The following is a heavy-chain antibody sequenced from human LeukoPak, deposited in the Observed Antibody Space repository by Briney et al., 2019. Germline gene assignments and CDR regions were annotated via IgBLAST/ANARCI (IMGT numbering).Heavy chain of an antibody. D-gene: IGHD3-10*01. J-gene: IGHJ6*03. V-gene: IGHV4-59*08. CDR3: ARHAIMVRGVIIAYYMDV. CDR2: IYYSGST. CDR1: GGSISSYY. Sequence: SETLSLTCTVSGGSISSYYWSWIRQPPGKGLEWIGYIYYSGSTNYNPSLKSRVTISVDTSKNQFSLKLSSVTAADTAVYYCARHAIMVRGVIIAYYMDVWGKGTTVTISS.